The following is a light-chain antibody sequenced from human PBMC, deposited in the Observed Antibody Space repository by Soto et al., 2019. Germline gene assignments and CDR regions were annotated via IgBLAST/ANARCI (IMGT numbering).Light chain of an antibody. CDR2: DAS. CDR3: QQSYSNPPT. V-gene: IGKV1-5*01. J-gene: IGKJ1*01. CDR1: QSISSW. Sequence: DIQMTQSPSTLSASVGDRVTITCRASQSISSWLAWYQQKPGKAPKLLIYDASSLESGVPSRLRGSGYGTGLTITISSMKPEDFETYYCQQSYSNPPTFGHGTKVDIK.